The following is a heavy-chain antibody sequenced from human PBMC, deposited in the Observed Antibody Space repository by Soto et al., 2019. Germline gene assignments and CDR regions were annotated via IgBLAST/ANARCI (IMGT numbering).Heavy chain of an antibody. CDR1: GVSFRSYT. V-gene: IGHV1-69*02. D-gene: IGHD4-17*01. J-gene: IGHJ4*02. CDR2: ITPTRGIA. CDR3: AGMTPVPTAGY. Sequence: QVQLVHSGSEVKKPGSSVKVSCKASGVSFRSYTMSWVRQAPGQGFEWMGRITPTRGIADYAQNFQDRGTITADKSTSTVYMELSRLRSDDTSVYYCAGMTPVPTAGYWGQGTLVTV.